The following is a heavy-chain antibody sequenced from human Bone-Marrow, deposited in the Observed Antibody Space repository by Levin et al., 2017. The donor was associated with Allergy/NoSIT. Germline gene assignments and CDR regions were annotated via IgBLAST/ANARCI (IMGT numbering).Heavy chain of an antibody. J-gene: IGHJ4*02. CDR3: ARDWALTGIDEPTILNDH. V-gene: IGHV3-33*01. CDR1: GFTFRNYA. CDR2: IWSDGNNQ. Sequence: GESLKISCEASGFTFRNYAMHWVRQAPGKGLEWVAVIWSDGNNQYYAGPVKGRFIISRDNSKNTLYLQMNSLRAEDTGSYYCARDWALTGIDEPTILNDHRGQGTLVTVSS. D-gene: IGHD3-9*01.